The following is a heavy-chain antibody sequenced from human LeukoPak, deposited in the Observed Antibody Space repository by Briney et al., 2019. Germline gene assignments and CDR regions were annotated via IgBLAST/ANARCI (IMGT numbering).Heavy chain of an antibody. Sequence: MSGGSLRLSCAASGFTFSSYAMSWVRQAPGKGLEWVSSISSSSSYIYYADSVKGRFTISRDNAKNSLYLQMNSLRAEDTAVYYCAREGYSSSSYYFDYWGQGTLVTVSS. CDR2: ISSSSSYI. CDR3: AREGYSSSSYYFDY. J-gene: IGHJ4*02. D-gene: IGHD6-6*01. V-gene: IGHV3-21*01. CDR1: GFTFSSYA.